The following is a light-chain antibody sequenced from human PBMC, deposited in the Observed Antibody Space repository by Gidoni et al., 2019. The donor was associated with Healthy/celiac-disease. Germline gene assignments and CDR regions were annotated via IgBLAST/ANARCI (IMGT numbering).Light chain of an antibody. J-gene: IGLJ2*01. CDR2: KDS. V-gene: IGLV3-25*03. Sequence: SSELTQPPSVSVSPGQTARITCSGDAFPKQYAYWYQQKQGQAPVLMIYKDSERHAGIHERLSGSRSGTTVTLTISGVQAEDEADYYGQSADRRGTYRVVFGGGTKLTVL. CDR3: QSADRRGTYRVV. CDR1: AFPKQY.